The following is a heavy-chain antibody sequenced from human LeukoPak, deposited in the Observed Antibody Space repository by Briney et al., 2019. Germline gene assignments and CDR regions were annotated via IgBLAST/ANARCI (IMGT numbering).Heavy chain of an antibody. CDR3: ARHRGQDGTLDY. D-gene: IGHD1-26*01. CDR2: INYSGST. CDR1: RGSIISYY. J-gene: IGHJ4*02. V-gene: IGHV4-59*08. Sequence: SETLSLTCTVSRGSIISYYWSWIRQPPGKGLEWIAYINYSGSTNYNPSLKSRVTISVDTSKDQFSLKLNSVTAADTAVYYCARHRGQDGTLDYSGQGTLVTVSS.